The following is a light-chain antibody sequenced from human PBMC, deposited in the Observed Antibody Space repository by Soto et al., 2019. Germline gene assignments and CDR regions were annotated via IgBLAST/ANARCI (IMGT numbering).Light chain of an antibody. CDR2: DIS. J-gene: IGKJ5*01. V-gene: IGKV3-15*01. CDR3: QQYNNWPS. CDR1: QTVSRN. Sequence: ETVMTQSPATLSVAPAERATLSCRSSQTVSRNLAWYQQRPGQAPRLLIYDISNRASGVPARFSGSGSETEFTLTIRSLQSEDFAVYFCQQYNNWPSFGQGTRLEIK.